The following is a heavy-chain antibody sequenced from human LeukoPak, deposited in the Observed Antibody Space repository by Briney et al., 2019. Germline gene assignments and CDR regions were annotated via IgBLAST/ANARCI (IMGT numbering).Heavy chain of an antibody. V-gene: IGHV5-51*01. Sequence: GVSLKISCKGSGYSFTTYWIAWVRQMPGKGLDWMGVIYPGDSDTRYSPSFQGQVTLSADKSISTAYLQWSSLKASDTAIYYCARALVGAATLSYWGQGTLVTVSS. J-gene: IGHJ4*02. D-gene: IGHD1-26*01. CDR1: GYSFTTYW. CDR3: ARALVGAATLSY. CDR2: IYPGDSDT.